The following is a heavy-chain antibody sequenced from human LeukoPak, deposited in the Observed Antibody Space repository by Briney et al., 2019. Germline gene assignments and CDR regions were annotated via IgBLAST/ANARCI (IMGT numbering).Heavy chain of an antibody. J-gene: IGHJ6*03. CDR1: GGSISRYY. Sequence: SETLSLTCTVSGGSISRYYWSWIRQPPGKGLEWIGYMSSSESTNYNPSLKSRVSISVDTSKNQFSLKLSSVTAADTAVYYCARLGPYGDDTYYMDVWGKGTTVTVSS. V-gene: IGHV4-4*09. CDR2: MSSSEST. CDR3: ARLGPYGDDTYYMDV. D-gene: IGHD4-17*01.